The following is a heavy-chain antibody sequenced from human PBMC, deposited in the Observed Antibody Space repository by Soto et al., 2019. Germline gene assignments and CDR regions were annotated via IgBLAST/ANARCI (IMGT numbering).Heavy chain of an antibody. J-gene: IGHJ4*02. CDR3: ARAGGGYRFDY. V-gene: IGHV4-59*01. Sequence: QVQLQESGPGLVKPSETLSLTCTVSGASFTTYYWSWIRQPPGKGLEWIGYIFYSGHLKYNPSLKSRLTISVAPSQNPISLGLTSVTAADTAVYYCARAGGGYRFDYWGQGTLVTVSS. D-gene: IGHD1-26*01. CDR1: GASFTTYY. CDR2: IFYSGHL.